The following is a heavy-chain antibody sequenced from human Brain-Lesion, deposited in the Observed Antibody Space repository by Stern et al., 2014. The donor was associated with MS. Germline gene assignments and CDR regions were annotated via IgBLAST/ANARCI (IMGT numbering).Heavy chain of an antibody. Sequence: QVQLVQSGAEVKKPWASVKVSCKTSGYIFTGYYIHWVRQAPGQGLEWMAWINPNTGGTKYAQKFKGRVTMSRDTSISTAYVELSSLTSDDTAVYYCARDQRGITIFGVVTDYYYLGMDVWGQGTTVTVSS. D-gene: IGHD3-3*01. J-gene: IGHJ6*02. CDR1: GYIFTGYY. CDR2: INPNTGGT. CDR3: ARDQRGITIFGVVTDYYYLGMDV. V-gene: IGHV1-2*02.